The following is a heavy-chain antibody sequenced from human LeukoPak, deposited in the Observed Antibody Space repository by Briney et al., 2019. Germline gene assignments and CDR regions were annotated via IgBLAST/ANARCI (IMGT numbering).Heavy chain of an antibody. J-gene: IGHJ4*02. CDR2: ISRSGSVI. V-gene: IGHV3-48*03. CDR3: ARSPLLSLDYFDC. CDR1: GFSFSSNE. Sequence: GGSLRLSCAASGFSFSSNEMNWVRQAPGKGLEWISYISRSGSVIHYAESVKGRFTISRDNARNSLFLQMNSLRAEDTAVYYCARSPLLSLDYFDCWGQGALVTVSS.